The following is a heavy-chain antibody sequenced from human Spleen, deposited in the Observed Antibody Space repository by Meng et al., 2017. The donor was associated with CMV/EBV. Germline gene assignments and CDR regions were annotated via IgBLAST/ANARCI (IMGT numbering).Heavy chain of an antibody. Sequence: GESLKISCAASGFTFSSYSMNWVRQAPGKGLEWVSSISSSSSYIYYADSVKGRFTISRDNAKNSLYLQMNSLRAEDTAVYYCVRDLGSTWDYWGQGTLVTVSS. V-gene: IGHV3-21*01. CDR3: VRDLGSTWDY. D-gene: IGHD7-27*01. J-gene: IGHJ4*02. CDR2: ISSSSSYI. CDR1: GFTFSSYS.